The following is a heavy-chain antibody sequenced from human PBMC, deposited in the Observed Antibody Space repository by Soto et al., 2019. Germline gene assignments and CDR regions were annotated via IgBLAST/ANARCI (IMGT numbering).Heavy chain of an antibody. Sequence: GGSLRLSCAASGFTFSSYGMHWVRQAPGKGLEWVAVIWYDGSNKYYADSVKGRFTISRDNSKNTLYLQMNSLRAEDTAVYYCAREPGAHITIFGVVNYYYYYMDVWGKGTTVTVSS. J-gene: IGHJ6*03. CDR1: GFTFSSYG. CDR2: IWYDGSNK. D-gene: IGHD3-3*01. CDR3: AREPGAHITIFGVVNYYYYYMDV. V-gene: IGHV3-33*01.